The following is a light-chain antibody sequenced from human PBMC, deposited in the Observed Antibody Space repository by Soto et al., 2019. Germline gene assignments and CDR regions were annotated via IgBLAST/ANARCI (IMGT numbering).Light chain of an antibody. J-gene: IGKJ5*01. CDR3: QQRYDWPLT. Sequence: EIVLTQSPATLSLSPGERATLSCRASQSISGYLARYQQKPGQAPRLPIYDASNRATGIPARFSGSGSGTDFTLTINSLEPEDFAAYFCQQRYDWPLTFGQGTRLEIK. CDR1: QSISGY. CDR2: DAS. V-gene: IGKV3-11*01.